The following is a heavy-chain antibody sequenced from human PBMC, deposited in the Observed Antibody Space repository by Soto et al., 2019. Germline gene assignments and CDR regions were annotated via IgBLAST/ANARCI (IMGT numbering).Heavy chain of an antibody. CDR3: ARDALSRDSI. CDR1: GGSISSGGYY. CDR2: ISYSGST. J-gene: IGHJ4*02. V-gene: IGHV4-31*03. Sequence: QVQLQESGPGLVKPSQTLSLTCTVSGGSISSGGYYWSWIRQHPGKGLEWIGYISYSGSTYYNPSLESRVTISVDTSKNQCSLQLSSVTAADTAVYFCARDALSRDSIWGQGTLVTVSS. D-gene: IGHD3-22*01.